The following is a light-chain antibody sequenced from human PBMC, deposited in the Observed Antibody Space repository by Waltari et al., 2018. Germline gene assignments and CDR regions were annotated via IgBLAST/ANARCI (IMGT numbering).Light chain of an antibody. CDR3: SSYTSSSTLV. V-gene: IGLV2-14*01. Sequence: QSALTQPASVSGSPGQPFTISCTGTSSDVGGYNYSSWYQQHPGKAPKLMIYEVSNRPSGVSNRFSGSESGNTASLTISGLQAEDEADYYCSSYTSSSTLVFGGGTKLTVL. CDR1: SSDVGGYNY. CDR2: EVS. J-gene: IGLJ2*01.